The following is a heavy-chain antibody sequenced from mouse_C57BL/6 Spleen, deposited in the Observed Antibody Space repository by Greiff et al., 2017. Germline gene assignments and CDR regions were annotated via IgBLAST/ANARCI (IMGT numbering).Heavy chain of an antibody. Sequence: VQLQQSGAELVRPGSSVKLSCKASGYTFTSYWMHWVKQRPIQGLEWIGNIDPSDSETHYNQKFKDKATLTVDKSSSTAYMQLSSLTSEDSAVYYCARRDYYGSSSNWYFDVWGTGTTVTVSS. CDR1: GYTFTSYW. J-gene: IGHJ1*03. CDR2: IDPSDSET. D-gene: IGHD1-1*01. CDR3: ARRDYYGSSSNWYFDV. V-gene: IGHV1-52*01.